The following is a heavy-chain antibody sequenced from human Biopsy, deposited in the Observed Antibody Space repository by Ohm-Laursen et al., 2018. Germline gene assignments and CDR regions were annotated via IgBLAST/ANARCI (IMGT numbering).Heavy chain of an antibody. D-gene: IGHD4-11*01. CDR1: RFTFSDYF. V-gene: IGHV3-11*01. CDR3: AKGNGAYTNYGWYFDL. CDR2: ISSSGITA. Sequence: GSLRLSCTASRFTFSDYFMSWIRQAPGKGLEWVSYISSSGITAHYADSVKGRFTISRDNSKNTLFLQMNSLRAEDTAVYYCAKGNGAYTNYGWYFDLWGRGTLVTVSS. J-gene: IGHJ2*01.